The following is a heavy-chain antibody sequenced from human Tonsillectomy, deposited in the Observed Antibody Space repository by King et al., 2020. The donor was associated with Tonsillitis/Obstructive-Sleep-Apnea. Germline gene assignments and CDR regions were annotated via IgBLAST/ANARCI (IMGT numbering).Heavy chain of an antibody. J-gene: IGHJ6*02. D-gene: IGHD3-10*01. Sequence: VQLQESGPGLLKPSETLSLTCTVSAGSITNYYWSWIRQPPGKGLEWIGYIYYSGGTNYHPSLKSRVTISVDTSKNQFSLKLSSLTAADPAVYYCARQVPGYYDAMDVWGQGTTVTVSS. CDR3: ARQVPGYYDAMDV. CDR2: IYYSGGT. CDR1: AGSITNYY. V-gene: IGHV4-59*08.